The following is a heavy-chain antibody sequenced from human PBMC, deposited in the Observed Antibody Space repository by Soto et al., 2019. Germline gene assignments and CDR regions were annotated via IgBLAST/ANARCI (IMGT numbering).Heavy chain of an antibody. V-gene: IGHV3-30*18. J-gene: IGHJ3*02. Sequence: GRSLRLSYAASGCTFSSYGMHWVRQAPGKGLEWVAVISYDGSNKYYADSVKGRFTISRDNSKNTLYLQMNSLRAEDTAVYYCAKDRIAVAAPDAFDIWGEGTMVTGS. CDR1: GCTFSSYG. D-gene: IGHD6-19*01. CDR3: AKDRIAVAAPDAFDI. CDR2: ISYDGSNK.